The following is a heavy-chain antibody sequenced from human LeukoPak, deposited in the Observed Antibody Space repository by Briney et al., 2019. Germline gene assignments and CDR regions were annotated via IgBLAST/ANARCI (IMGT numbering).Heavy chain of an antibody. CDR1: GGSFSGYY. Sequence: SETLSLTCAVYGGSFSGYYWSWIRQPPGKGLEWIGEINHSGSTNYNPSLKSRVTISVDTSKNQFSLKLSSVTAADTAVYYCARGEIAAAGLYFDYWGQGTLVTVSS. V-gene: IGHV4-34*01. CDR3: ARGEIAAAGLYFDY. D-gene: IGHD6-13*01. CDR2: INHSGST. J-gene: IGHJ4*02.